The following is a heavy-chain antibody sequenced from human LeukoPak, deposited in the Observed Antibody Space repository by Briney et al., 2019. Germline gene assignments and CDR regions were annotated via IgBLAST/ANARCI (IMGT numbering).Heavy chain of an antibody. D-gene: IGHD2-2*01. CDR2: IKQDGSEK. J-gene: IGHJ4*02. CDR1: GFTFSSHW. V-gene: IGHV3-7*01. CDR3: ARDRIVVVPAAGDY. Sequence: PGGSLRLSCAASGFTFSSHWMSWVRQAPGKGLEWVANIKQDGSEKYYVDSVKGRFTISRDNAKNSLYLQMNSLRAEDTAVYYCARDRIVVVPAAGDYWGQGTLVTVSS.